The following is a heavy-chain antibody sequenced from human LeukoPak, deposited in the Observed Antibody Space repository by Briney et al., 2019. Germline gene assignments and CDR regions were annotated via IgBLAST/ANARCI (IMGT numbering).Heavy chain of an antibody. V-gene: IGHV4-59*08. CDR2: IYYSGST. CDR1: GGSISSYY. Sequence: SETLSLTRTVSGGSISSYYWSWTRQPPGKGLEWIGYIYYSGSTNYNPSLKSRVTISVDTSKNQFSLKLSSVTAADTAVYYCARQGGGFWYFDLWGRGTLVAVSS. J-gene: IGHJ2*01. D-gene: IGHD6-25*01. CDR3: ARQGGGFWYFDL.